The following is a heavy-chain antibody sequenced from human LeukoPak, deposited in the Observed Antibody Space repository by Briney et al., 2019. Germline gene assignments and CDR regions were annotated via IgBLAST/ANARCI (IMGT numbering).Heavy chain of an antibody. Sequence: GGSLRLSCAATGFTVSSNYMNWVRQAPGKGLEWVSVIYNDGGTYYADSVKGRFTISRDNSKNTLYLQMNSLRAEDTAVYYCGTSRSRTSGFDYWGQGTLVTVSS. D-gene: IGHD2-8*02. V-gene: IGHV3-53*01. J-gene: IGHJ4*02. CDR3: GTSRSRTSGFDY. CDR2: IYNDGGT. CDR1: GFTVSSNY.